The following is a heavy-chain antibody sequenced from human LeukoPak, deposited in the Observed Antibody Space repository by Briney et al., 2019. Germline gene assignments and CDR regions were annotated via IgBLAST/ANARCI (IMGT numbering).Heavy chain of an antibody. D-gene: IGHD6-13*01. CDR1: GGSINSSSYY. CDR3: ARDSTYSSSWYQDY. J-gene: IGHJ4*02. CDR2: IYYSGST. V-gene: IGHV4-39*07. Sequence: SETLSLTCTVSGGSINSSSYYWGWIRQPPGKGLEWIGSIYYSGSTYYNPSLKSRVTISVDTSKNQFSLKLSSVTAADTAVYYCARDSTYSSSWYQDYWGQGTLVTVSS.